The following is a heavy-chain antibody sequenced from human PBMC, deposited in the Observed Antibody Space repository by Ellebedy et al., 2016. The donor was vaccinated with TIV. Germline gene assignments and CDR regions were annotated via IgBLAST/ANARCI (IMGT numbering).Heavy chain of an antibody. J-gene: IGHJ4*02. V-gene: IGHV4-59*01. CDR3: ARDDLGAALDY. D-gene: IGHD6-13*01. Sequence: SETLSLXCTVSGASISSYYWSWIRQPPGKRLEWIGYISYSGSSNYNPSLKSRVTISLDTSKNQFSLKLSSVTAADIAVYFCARDDLGAALDYWGPGIQVTVSS. CDR1: GASISSYY. CDR2: ISYSGSS.